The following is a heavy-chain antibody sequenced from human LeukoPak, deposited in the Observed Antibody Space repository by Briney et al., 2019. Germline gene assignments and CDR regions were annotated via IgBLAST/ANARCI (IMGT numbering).Heavy chain of an antibody. J-gene: IGHJ6*03. D-gene: IGHD2-2*01. CDR2: ISAYNGNT. CDR1: GYTFTSYA. Sequence: GASVKVSCKASGYTFTSYAMNWVRQAPGQGLEWMGWISAYNGNTNYAQKLQGRVTMTTDTSTSTAYMELRSLRSDDTAVYYCARWVEDIVVVPAGGDTLYYYMDVWGKGTTVTVSS. CDR3: ARWVEDIVVVPAGGDTLYYYMDV. V-gene: IGHV1-18*01.